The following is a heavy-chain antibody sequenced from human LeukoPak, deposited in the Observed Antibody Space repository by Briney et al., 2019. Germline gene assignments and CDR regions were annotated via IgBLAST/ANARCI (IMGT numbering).Heavy chain of an antibody. V-gene: IGHV1-18*01. CDR1: GYTFTSYG. D-gene: IGHD6-19*01. J-gene: IGHJ3*02. CDR2: ISAYNGNT. Sequence: ASVKVSSKASGYTFTSYGISWVRRAPGQGLEWMGWISAYNGNTNYAQKVQGRVTMTTDTSTSTAYMELRSLRSDDTAVHYCAEIAVAAHDAFDIWGQGTMVTVSS. CDR3: AEIAVAAHDAFDI.